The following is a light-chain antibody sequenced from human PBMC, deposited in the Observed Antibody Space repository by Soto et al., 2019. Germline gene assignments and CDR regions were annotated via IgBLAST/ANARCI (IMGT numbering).Light chain of an antibody. J-gene: IGKJ4*01. CDR1: QSISSY. CDR2: AAS. Sequence: DIQMTQSPSSLSASAGDRVTITCRASQSISSYLNWYQQKPGKAPKLLIYAASSLQSGVPSRFSGSGSGTDFTLTISTLQPEDFATYPCQQGYSIPLTFGGGTKVEIK. V-gene: IGKV1-39*01. CDR3: QQGYSIPLT.